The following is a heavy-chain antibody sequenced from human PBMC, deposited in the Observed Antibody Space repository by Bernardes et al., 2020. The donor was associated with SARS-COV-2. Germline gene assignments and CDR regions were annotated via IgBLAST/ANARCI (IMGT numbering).Heavy chain of an antibody. CDR1: GFTFSIYA. Sequence: GGSLRLSCTASGFTFSIYAMSWVRQAPGKGLEWVSAISGRGGSTCYADSVRGRFTISRDNSKNTLYMQMNSLRAEDTAVYYCAKVIAAAGKGGVFDDDYGMDVWGQGTTVTVSS. CDR2: ISGRGGST. CDR3: AKVIAAAGKGGVFDDDYGMDV. J-gene: IGHJ6*02. D-gene: IGHD6-13*01. V-gene: IGHV3-23*01.